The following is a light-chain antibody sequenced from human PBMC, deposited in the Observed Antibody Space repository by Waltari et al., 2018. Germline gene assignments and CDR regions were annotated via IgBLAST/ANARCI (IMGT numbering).Light chain of an antibody. J-gene: IGKJ3*01. V-gene: IGKV1-33*01. CDR2: DAS. Sequence: DIQMTQSPSSLSASVGDRVTITSQASQDISNYLNWYQQKPGKAPKLLIYDASNLETGVPSRFSGSGSGTDFTFTISSLQPEDIATYYCQQYDNLPVTFGPGTKVDIK. CDR3: QQYDNLPVT. CDR1: QDISNY.